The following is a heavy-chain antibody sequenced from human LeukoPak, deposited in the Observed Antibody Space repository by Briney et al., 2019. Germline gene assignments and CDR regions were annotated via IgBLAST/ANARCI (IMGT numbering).Heavy chain of an antibody. J-gene: IGHJ6*03. CDR1: GFTFSSYW. V-gene: IGHV3-7*01. Sequence: PGGSLRLSCAASGFTFSSYWMSWVRQAPGKGLEWVANIKQDGSEKYYVDSVKGRFTISRDNAKNSLYLQMNSLRAEDTAVYYCARGTNYEIAVAGKSVKDYYYYMDVWGKGTTVTVSS. CDR3: ARGTNYEIAVAGKSVKDYYYYMDV. CDR2: IKQDGSEK. D-gene: IGHD6-19*01.